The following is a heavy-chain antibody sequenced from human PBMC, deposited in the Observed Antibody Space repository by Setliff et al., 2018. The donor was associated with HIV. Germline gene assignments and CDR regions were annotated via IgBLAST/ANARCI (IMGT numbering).Heavy chain of an antibody. J-gene: IGHJ4*02. CDR2: IYPGDSTT. V-gene: IGHV5-51*01. CDR3: TKRRRAPGTANLEAY. CDR1: GYPFTHYW. D-gene: IGHD2-21*02. Sequence: GESLTLSCQASGYPFTHYWIGWVRQRPGEGLDWVGVIYPGDSTTRYGPSFQGQVTISADTSITTAYLQWSSLTASDTATYYCTKRRRAPGTANLEAYWGQGTLVTVSS.